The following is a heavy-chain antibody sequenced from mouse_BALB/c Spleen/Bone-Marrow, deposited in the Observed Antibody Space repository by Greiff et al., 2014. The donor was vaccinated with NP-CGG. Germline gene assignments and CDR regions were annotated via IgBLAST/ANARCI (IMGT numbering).Heavy chain of an antibody. J-gene: IGHJ4*01. CDR1: GFTFTNYW. CDR3: TRRGRGYAMDY. CDR2: IRLKSNNYAT. V-gene: IGHV6-6*02. Sequence: VQLQESGGGLVQPGGSMKLSCVASGFTFTNYWMNWVRQSPEKGLEWVAEIRLKSNNYATHYAESVKGRFTISRDDSKSSVYLQMNKLRAEDTGIYYCTRRGRGYAMDYWGQGTSVTVSS.